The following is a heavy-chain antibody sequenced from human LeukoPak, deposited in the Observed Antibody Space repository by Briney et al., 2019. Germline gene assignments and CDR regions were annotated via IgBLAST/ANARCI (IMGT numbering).Heavy chain of an antibody. CDR2: TSYDGSIK. D-gene: IGHD3-3*01. CDR1: GFTFSSYA. V-gene: IGHV3-30-3*01. J-gene: IGHJ3*02. Sequence: GGSLRLSCAASGFTFSSYAMHWVRQAPGKGLEWVAVTSYDGSIKRYADSVKGRFTISRDNSKNTLFLQMNSLRPEDTALYYCAREITIFGVVIQRYDAFDIWGQGTMVTVSS. CDR3: AREITIFGVVIQRYDAFDI.